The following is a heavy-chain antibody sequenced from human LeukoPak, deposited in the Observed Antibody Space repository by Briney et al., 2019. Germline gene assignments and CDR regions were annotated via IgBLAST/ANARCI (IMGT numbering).Heavy chain of an antibody. CDR2: ISAYNGNT. V-gene: IGHV1-18*01. Sequence: ASVKVSCKASGYTFTSYGISWVRQAPGQGLEWMGWISAYNGNTNYAQKLQGRVTMTTDTSTSTAYMELRSLRSDDTVVYYCAGSMVRGLYYYYMDVWGKGTTVTVSS. CDR3: AGSMVRGLYYYYMDV. D-gene: IGHD3-10*01. J-gene: IGHJ6*03. CDR1: GYTFTSYG.